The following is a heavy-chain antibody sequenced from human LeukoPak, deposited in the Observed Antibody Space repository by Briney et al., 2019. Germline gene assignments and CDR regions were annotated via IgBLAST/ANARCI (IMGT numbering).Heavy chain of an antibody. CDR1: GFVFTGYG. CDR2: ISANDGKI. J-gene: IGHJ4*02. CDR3: ALGMVGRVYSSSSDYFDY. Sequence: ASVKVSCKASGFVFTGYGFTWVRQAPGQGLEWMGWISANDGKIHYSERHQGRMTMSTDTVTSTVYMELRSLRSDDTAVYYCALGMVGRVYSSSSDYFDYWGQGTLVTVSS. V-gene: IGHV1-18*01. D-gene: IGHD6-6*01.